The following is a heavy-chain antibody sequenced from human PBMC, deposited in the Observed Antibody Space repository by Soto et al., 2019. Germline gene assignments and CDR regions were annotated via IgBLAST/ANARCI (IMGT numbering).Heavy chain of an antibody. CDR2: IYWDDEK. J-gene: IGHJ4*02. V-gene: IGHV2-5*02. D-gene: IGHD3-10*01. CDR1: GFSLSTSGVG. CDR3: AHRAYFDSGKQFDY. Sequence: QITLKESGPPLVKPTQTLTLTCTFSGFSLSTSGVGVGWIRQPPGKALEWLAIIYWDDEKRYSPSLKTRITVTKDTSKNQVVLTMTNVDPVDTATYYCAHRAYFDSGKQFDYWGQGTLVSVSS.